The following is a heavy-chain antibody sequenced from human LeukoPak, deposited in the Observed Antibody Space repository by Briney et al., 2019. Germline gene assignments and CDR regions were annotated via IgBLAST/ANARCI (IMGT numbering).Heavy chain of an antibody. CDR3: ARRDYYGSGSYWGAFDY. D-gene: IGHD3-10*01. V-gene: IGHV5-51*01. CDR1: GYRLTHYW. CDR2: VYPRDSDSDT. J-gene: IGHJ4*02. Sequence: GEALKVSRKGFGYRLTHYWIGGVRQMPRKGLERVGGVYPRDSDSDTKYSPSFQGQVTISADKSISTAYLQWSSLKASDTAIYYCARRDYYGSGSYWGAFDYWGQGTLVTVSS.